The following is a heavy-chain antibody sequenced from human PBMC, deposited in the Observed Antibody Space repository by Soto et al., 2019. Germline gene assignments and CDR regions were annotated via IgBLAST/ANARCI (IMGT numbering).Heavy chain of an antibody. CDR1: GFTFSSYA. Sequence: GGSLRLSCAASGFTFSSYAMPWVRQAPGKGLEWVAVISYDGSNKYYADSVKGRFTISRDNSKNTLYLQMNSLRAEDTAVYYCARDRLPVFWSTSRALFSRDTDAFDIWGQGTMVTV. CDR2: ISYDGSNK. D-gene: IGHD2-2*01. J-gene: IGHJ3*02. CDR3: ARDRLPVFWSTSRALFSRDTDAFDI. V-gene: IGHV3-30-3*01.